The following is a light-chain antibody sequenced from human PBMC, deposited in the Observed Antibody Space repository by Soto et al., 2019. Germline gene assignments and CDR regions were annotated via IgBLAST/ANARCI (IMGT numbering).Light chain of an antibody. V-gene: IGKV3-20*01. CDR2: DAS. CDR1: HSVSSNY. CDR3: QLYGIPPT. J-gene: IGKJ1*01. Sequence: EIVLTQSPGTLSLSPGERATLSCRSSHSVSSNYLAWYQQKPGQAPRLLIYDASSRATGIPDRFSGSGSGKDFTLTSSRLEPVDFAVYYCQLYGIPPTFGQGTKVEIK.